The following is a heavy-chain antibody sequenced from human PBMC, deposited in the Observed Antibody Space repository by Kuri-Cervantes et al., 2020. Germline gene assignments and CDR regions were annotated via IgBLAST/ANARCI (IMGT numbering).Heavy chain of an antibody. CDR3: ANHPSGYYLNDAFDI. V-gene: IGHV1-8*01. CDR1: GYTFTAHV. Sequence: ASVKVSCKTSGYTFTAHVITWVRQATGQGLEWLGWMNPHSGNTGYAQKFQGRVTMTWNPSINTAYMELSSLRSEDTAVYYCANHPSGYYLNDAFDIWGQGTMVTVSS. D-gene: IGHD3-22*01. CDR2: MNPHSGNT. J-gene: IGHJ3*02.